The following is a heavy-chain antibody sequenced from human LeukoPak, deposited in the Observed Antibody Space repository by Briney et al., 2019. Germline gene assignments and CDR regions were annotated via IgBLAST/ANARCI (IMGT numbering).Heavy chain of an antibody. V-gene: IGHV3-7*01. CDR3: AREYSSNYNAFDI. J-gene: IGHJ3*02. Sequence: GGSLRLSCAASGFTFSDYRMSWVRQAPGKGLEWVANIKHDGSEKDYVDSVKGRFTIYRDNAKNSLYLQMNSLRAEDTAVYYCAREYSSNYNAFDIWGQGSMVTVPS. D-gene: IGHD6-13*01. CDR2: IKHDGSEK. CDR1: GFTFSDYR.